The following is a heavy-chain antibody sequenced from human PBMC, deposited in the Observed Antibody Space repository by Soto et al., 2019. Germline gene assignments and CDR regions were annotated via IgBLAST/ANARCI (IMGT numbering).Heavy chain of an antibody. V-gene: IGHV1-69*08. Sequence: QVQLVQSGAEVKKPGSSVKVSCKASGDTFRRYSITWVRQAPGQGVEWMGRINPIVEIARYAQKFQGRVTITVDKTTTTAHMELTSLRSEDTAVYYCARDRRTNYDYYGMVVWGQGTTVTVSS. CDR3: ARDRRTNYDYYGMVV. CDR1: GDTFRRYS. J-gene: IGHJ6*02. CDR2: INPIVEIA.